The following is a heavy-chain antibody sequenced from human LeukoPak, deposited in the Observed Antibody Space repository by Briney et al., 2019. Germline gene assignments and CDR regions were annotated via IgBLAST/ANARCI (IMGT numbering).Heavy chain of an antibody. J-gene: IGHJ3*02. CDR3: ARQISQWLHAFDI. CDR2: ISAYNGNT. Sequence: GWISAYNGNTNYAQKLQGRVTMTTDTSTSTAYMELRSLRSDDTAVYYCARQISQWLHAFDIWGQGTMVTVSS. V-gene: IGHV1-18*01. D-gene: IGHD6-19*01.